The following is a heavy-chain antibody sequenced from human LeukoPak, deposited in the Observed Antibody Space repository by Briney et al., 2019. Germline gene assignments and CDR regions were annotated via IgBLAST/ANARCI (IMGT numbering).Heavy chain of an antibody. CDR1: GGSFSGYY. D-gene: IGHD4-17*01. J-gene: IGHJ4*02. CDR3: ARSYGDDELSFDY. V-gene: IGHV4-34*01. CDR2: INHSGST. Sequence: SETLSLTCAVYGGSFSGYYWSWIRQPPGKGLEWIGEINHSGSTNYNPSLKSRVTISVDTSKNQFSLKLSSVTAADTAVYYCARSYGDDELSFDYWGQGTLVTVSS.